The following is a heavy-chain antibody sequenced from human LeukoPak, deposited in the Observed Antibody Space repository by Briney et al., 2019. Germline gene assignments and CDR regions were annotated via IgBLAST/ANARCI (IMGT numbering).Heavy chain of an antibody. CDR1: GFTFSNAW. Sequence: GGSLRLSCAASGFTFSNAWMSWVRQAPGKGLEWVGRSRNKANSYTTEYAASVKGRFTISRDESKNSLYLQMNSLKTEDTAVYYCARGRFIRQWLVGYYFDYWGQGTLVTVSS. D-gene: IGHD6-19*01. V-gene: IGHV3-72*01. J-gene: IGHJ4*02. CDR3: ARGRFIRQWLVGYYFDY. CDR2: SRNKANSYTT.